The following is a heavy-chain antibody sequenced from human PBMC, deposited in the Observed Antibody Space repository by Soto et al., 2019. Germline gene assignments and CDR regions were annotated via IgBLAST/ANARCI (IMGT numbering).Heavy chain of an antibody. J-gene: IGHJ4*02. Sequence: PSETLSLTCTVSGGSISSGGYYWSWNRQHPGKGLEWIGYIYYSGSTYYNPSLKSRVTISVDTSKNQFSLKLSSVTAADTAVYYCARAPYYGSAYFDYWGQGTLVTVSS. CDR2: IYYSGST. CDR3: ARAPYYGSAYFDY. V-gene: IGHV4-31*03. CDR1: GGSISSGGYY. D-gene: IGHD3-10*01.